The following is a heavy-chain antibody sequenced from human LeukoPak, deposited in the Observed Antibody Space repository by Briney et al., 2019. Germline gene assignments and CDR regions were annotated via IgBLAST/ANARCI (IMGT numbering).Heavy chain of an antibody. CDR1: GYTFTSYD. CDR2: MNLNSGNT. J-gene: IGHJ6*03. V-gene: IGHV1-8*01. D-gene: IGHD3-16*01. CDR3: ARGTTRGGYYYYYMDV. Sequence: ASVKVSCKASGYTFTSYDINWVRQATGQGHEWMGWMNLNSGNTGYAQKFQGRVTMTRNTSISTAYMELSSLRSEDTAVYYCARGTTRGGYYYYYMDVWGKGTTVTVSS.